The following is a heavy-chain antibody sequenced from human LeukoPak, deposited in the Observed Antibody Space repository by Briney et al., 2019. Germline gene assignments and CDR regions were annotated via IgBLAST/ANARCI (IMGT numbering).Heavy chain of an antibody. V-gene: IGHV1-8*01. J-gene: IGHJ3*02. CDR2: MNPNSGNT. CDR1: GYTFTSYD. CDR3: ARGGVSSSWYSDAFDI. D-gene: IGHD6-13*01. Sequence: ASVKVSCKASGYTFTSYDINWVRQATGQGLEWMGWMNPNSGNTGYAQKFQGRVTITADKSTSTAYMELSSLRSEDTALYYCARGGVSSSWYSDAFDIWGQGTMVTVSS.